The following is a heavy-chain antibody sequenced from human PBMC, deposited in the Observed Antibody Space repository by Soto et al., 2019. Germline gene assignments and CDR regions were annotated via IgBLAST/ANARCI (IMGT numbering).Heavy chain of an antibody. CDR3: ARSQGSSTSLEIYYYYYYGMDV. CDR2: IIPISGTA. V-gene: IGHV1-69*01. J-gene: IGHJ6*02. Sequence: QVQLVQSGAEVKKPGSSVKVSCKASGGTFSSYAISWVRQATGQGLEWMGGIIPISGTANYAQKFQGRVTMTADESTSTAYMELSSLRSEDTAVYYCARSQGSSTSLEIYYYYYYGMDVWGQGTKVTVSS. CDR1: GGTFSSYA. D-gene: IGHD2-2*01.